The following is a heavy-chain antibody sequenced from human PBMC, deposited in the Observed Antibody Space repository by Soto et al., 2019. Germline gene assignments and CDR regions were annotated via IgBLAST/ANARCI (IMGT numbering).Heavy chain of an antibody. CDR1: RYTFTSYG. Sequence: QVQLVQSGAEVKKPGASVKVSCKASRYTFTSYGMHWVRQAPGQRLEWMGWINAGNGDTKYSQKFQGRITITRDPFASTAYMELSSLRSEDTAVYYCARVGNFYYDSSGYPFDYWGQGTLVTVSS. CDR3: ARVGNFYYDSSGYPFDY. D-gene: IGHD3-22*01. CDR2: INAGNGDT. J-gene: IGHJ4*02. V-gene: IGHV1-3*01.